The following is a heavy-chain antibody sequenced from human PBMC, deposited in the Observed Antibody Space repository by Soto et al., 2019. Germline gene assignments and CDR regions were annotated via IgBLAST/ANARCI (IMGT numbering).Heavy chain of an antibody. J-gene: IGHJ4*02. V-gene: IGHV4-31*03. CDR2: IYYSGST. D-gene: IGHD1-26*01. Sequence: SGTLSLTCTVSGGSISSGGYYWSWIRQHPGKGLEWIGYIYYSGSTYYNPSLKSRVTISVDTSKNQFSLKLSSVTAADTAVYYCARDGGVGATDYWGQGTLVTVSS. CDR3: ARDGGVGATDY. CDR1: GGSISSGGYY.